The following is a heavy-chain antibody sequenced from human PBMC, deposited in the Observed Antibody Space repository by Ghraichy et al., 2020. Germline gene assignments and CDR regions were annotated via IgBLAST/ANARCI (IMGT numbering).Heavy chain of an antibody. J-gene: IGHJ6*02. D-gene: IGHD6-13*01. CDR3: ARHQKVFSSSWSYYYYGMDV. Sequence: SETLSLTCTVSGGSISSSSYYWGWIRQPPGKGLEWIGSIYYSGSTYYNPSLKSRVTISVDTSKNQFSLKLSSVTAADTAVYYCARHQKVFSSSWSYYYYGMDVWGQGTTVTVSS. CDR2: IYYSGST. V-gene: IGHV4-39*01. CDR1: GGSISSSSYY.